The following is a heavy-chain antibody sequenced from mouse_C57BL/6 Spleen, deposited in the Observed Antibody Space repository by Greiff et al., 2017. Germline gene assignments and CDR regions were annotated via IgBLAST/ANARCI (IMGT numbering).Heavy chain of an antibody. CDR1: GYSITSGYY. CDR2: ISYDGSN. Sequence: EVQLQESGPGLVKPSQSLSLTCSVTGYSITSGYYWNWIRQFPGNKLEWMGYISYDGSNNYNPSLKNRISITRDTSKNQFFLKLNSVTTEDTATYYCAREANDYDERVFDYWGQGTTLTVSS. D-gene: IGHD2-4*01. V-gene: IGHV3-6*01. CDR3: AREANDYDERVFDY. J-gene: IGHJ2*01.